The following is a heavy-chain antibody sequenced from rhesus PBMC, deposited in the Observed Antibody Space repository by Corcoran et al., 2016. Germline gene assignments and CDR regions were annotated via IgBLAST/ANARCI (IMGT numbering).Heavy chain of an antibody. CDR2: ISSDGSKK. CDR3: TRFDD. Sequence: EVQLVESGGGLVQPGGSLRLSCAASVFTFPSYGLPWVRQARGKGLDWVAVISSDGSKKSFADSVKDRFTISRDNAKNVLYLQMNNLTVDDTALYFCTRFDDWGRGVLVTVSS. V-gene: IGHV3-54*02. J-gene: IGHJ4*01. CDR1: VFTFPSYG.